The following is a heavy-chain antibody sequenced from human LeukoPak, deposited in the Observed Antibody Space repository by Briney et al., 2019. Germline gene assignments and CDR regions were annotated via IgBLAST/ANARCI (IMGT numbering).Heavy chain of an antibody. J-gene: IGHJ4*02. CDR1: GGTFSSYA. V-gene: IGHV1-69*04. D-gene: IGHD1-1*01. CDR2: IIPILGIA. CDR3: ARVPQLGKNYFDY. Sequence: GASVKVSCKASGGTFSSYAISWMRQAPGQGLEWMGRIIPILGIANYAQKFQGRVTITADKSTSTAYMELSSLRSEDTAVYYCARVPQLGKNYFDYWSQGTLVTVSS.